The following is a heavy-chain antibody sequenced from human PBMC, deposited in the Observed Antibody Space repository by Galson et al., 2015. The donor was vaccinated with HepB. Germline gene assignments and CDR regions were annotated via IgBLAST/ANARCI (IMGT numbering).Heavy chain of an antibody. D-gene: IGHD2-15*01. J-gene: IGHJ2*01. CDR1: GGSISNYW. V-gene: IGHV4-59*12. Sequence: ETLSLTCTVSGGSISNYWWSWIRQSPGKGLEWIGYVFHSGSTNYNPSLKNRVTISVDTSRNQFSLHLRSVTAADTAAYYCARSPSRILVTYFDLWGRGTLVAVST. CDR3: ARSPSRILVTYFDL. CDR2: VFHSGST.